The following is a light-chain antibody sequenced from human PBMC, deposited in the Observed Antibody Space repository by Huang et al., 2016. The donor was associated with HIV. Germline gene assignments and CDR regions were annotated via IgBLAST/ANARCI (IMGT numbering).Light chain of an antibody. Sequence: DIVMTQSPDSLAVSLGERATINCSSSQSVLSSSNDKNYLTWYQQKPGQPPKLLIYWAPTRESGVPERFSGSGSGTHFTLTISSLQAEDVAVYYCQQYYSVPRTFGQGTKVEIK. CDR2: WAP. CDR1: QSVLSSSNDKNY. J-gene: IGKJ1*01. V-gene: IGKV4-1*01. CDR3: QQYYSVPRT.